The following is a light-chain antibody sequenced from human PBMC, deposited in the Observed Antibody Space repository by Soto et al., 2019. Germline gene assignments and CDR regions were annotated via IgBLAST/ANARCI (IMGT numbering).Light chain of an antibody. CDR1: QDISSW. J-gene: IGKJ4*01. V-gene: IGKV1-12*01. CDR3: QQAHSFPLT. Sequence: DIQMTQSPSSVSASVGDTVTITCRASQDISSWLAWFQQKPGRAPKLLLYAASSLQSGVPSRFSGSGSGADFTLTISSLQPEVFGTYYCQQAHSFPLTFGGGTKVEIK. CDR2: AAS.